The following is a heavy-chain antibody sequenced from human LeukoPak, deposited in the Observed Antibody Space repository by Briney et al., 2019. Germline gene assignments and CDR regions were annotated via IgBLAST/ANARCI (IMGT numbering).Heavy chain of an antibody. J-gene: IGHJ4*02. CDR3: ARDLRAENYFDY. Sequence: GGSLRLSCAASGLTFSSYAMSWVRQAPGKGLEWVSTINSGGNTFYTDSVKGRFTISRDNSKNTLYLQMNSLRAEDTAVYYCARDLRAENYFDYWGQGTLVTVSS. V-gene: IGHV3-23*01. CDR2: INSGGNT. CDR1: GLTFSSYA.